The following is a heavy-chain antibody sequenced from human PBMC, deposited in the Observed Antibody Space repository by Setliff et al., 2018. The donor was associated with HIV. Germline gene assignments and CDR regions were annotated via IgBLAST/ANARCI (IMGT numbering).Heavy chain of an antibody. D-gene: IGHD3-16*02. J-gene: IGHJ4*02. CDR1: GGALSGYS. CDR3: ARETYDYVWGTYRYRPRHFDY. Sequence: SETLSLTCAVYGGALSGYSWSWIRQPPGKGLEWIGEIFHNGTIKYNPSLKSRVTISVDTSKNRFSLKLSPVTAADTAVYYCARETYDYVWGTYRYRPRHFDYWGQGTLVTVSS. V-gene: IGHV4-34*12. CDR2: IFHNGTI.